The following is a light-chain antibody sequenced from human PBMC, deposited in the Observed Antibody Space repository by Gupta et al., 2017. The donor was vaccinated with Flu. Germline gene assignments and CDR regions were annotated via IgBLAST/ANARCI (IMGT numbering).Light chain of an antibody. CDR2: AAS. V-gene: IGKV1-16*02. CDR1: QGIINN. CDR3: QQENSSPIT. J-gene: IGKJ5*01. Sequence: DIQMTQSPSSLSASVGDRVTITCRASQGIINNLAWFQQKPGKGPKSLIYAASSLQRGVKSKLIGSGSVSGTDFTLTISSLQPEDSATYFCQQENSSPITFGQGTRLEIK.